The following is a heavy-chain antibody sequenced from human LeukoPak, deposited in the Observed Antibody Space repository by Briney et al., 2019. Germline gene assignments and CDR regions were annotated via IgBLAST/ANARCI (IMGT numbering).Heavy chain of an antibody. D-gene: IGHD6-19*01. CDR3: AKHSSGWYVFDY. CDR2: ISWSSGTI. Sequence: GGSLRLSCAASGFTFDDYAMHWVRQAPGKGLEWVSGISWSSGTIGYADSVKGRFTISRDNAKNSLYLQMNSLRAEDTAVYYCAKHSSGWYVFDYWGQGTLVTVSS. V-gene: IGHV3-9*01. J-gene: IGHJ4*02. CDR1: GFTFDDYA.